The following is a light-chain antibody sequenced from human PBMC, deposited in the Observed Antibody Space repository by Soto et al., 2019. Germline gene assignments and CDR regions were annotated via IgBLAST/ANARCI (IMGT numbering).Light chain of an antibody. J-gene: IGKJ1*01. CDR1: QSVYSN. Sequence: EIVMTQSPATLSVSPGERATLSCRASQSVYSNLAWYQQKPGQAPRLLIYDASARATGVPARFSGSGSGTEFTLTISSLQSEDFAVYYCQHYDNWPPWTFGQGTKVDIK. CDR3: QHYDNWPPWT. V-gene: IGKV3-15*01. CDR2: DAS.